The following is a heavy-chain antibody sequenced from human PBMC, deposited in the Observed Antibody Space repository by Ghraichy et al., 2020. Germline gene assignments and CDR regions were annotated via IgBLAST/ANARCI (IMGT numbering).Heavy chain of an antibody. J-gene: IGHJ3*01. CDR1: EFTFDGYP. CDR3: AKEGGRLGEGAFDV. V-gene: IGHV3-23*01. CDR2: LGADGRST. Sequence: GGSPRLSCAVSEFTFDGYPMTWVRQAPGKGLEWVSTLGADGRSTFYAASVKGRFPISRAKSKRTMYLQMNSLRADDTAVYYCAKEGGRLGEGAFDVWGQGTKVTVSS. D-gene: IGHD3-10*01.